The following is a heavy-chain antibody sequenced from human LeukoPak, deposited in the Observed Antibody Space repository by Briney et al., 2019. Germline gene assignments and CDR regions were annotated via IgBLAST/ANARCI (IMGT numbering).Heavy chain of an antibody. CDR2: ISSSGSPT. CDR3: ARDRGNSGSYPFDY. CDR1: GFTFSDYY. D-gene: IGHD1-26*01. V-gene: IGHV3-11*04. Sequence: SGGSLRLSCAASGFTFSDYYMSWIRQAPGKGLEWVSYISSSGSPTYYVDSLKGRFTISRDNAKNSLYLQMNSLRAEDTAVYYCARDRGNSGSYPFDYWGQGTLVTVSS. J-gene: IGHJ4*02.